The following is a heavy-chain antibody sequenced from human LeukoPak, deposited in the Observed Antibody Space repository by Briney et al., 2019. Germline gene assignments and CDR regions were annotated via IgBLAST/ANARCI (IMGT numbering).Heavy chain of an antibody. V-gene: IGHV1-3*01. Sequence: ASVKVSCKASGYTFTSYAMHWVRQAPGQRLEWMGWINAGNGNTKYSQKFQGRVTITRDTSASTAYMELSSLRSEDTAVYYCARDSLIVLMVYADYGMDVWGQGTTVTVPS. CDR3: ARDSLIVLMVYADYGMDV. CDR2: INAGNGNT. J-gene: IGHJ6*02. D-gene: IGHD2-8*01. CDR1: GYTFTSYA.